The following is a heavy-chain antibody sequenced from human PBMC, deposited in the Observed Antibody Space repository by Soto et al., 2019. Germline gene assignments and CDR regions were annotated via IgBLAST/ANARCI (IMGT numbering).Heavy chain of an antibody. J-gene: IGHJ6*02. Sequence: GASVKVSCKASWYTFTRYYMHWVGQAPGQRLEWMGKFNPSGGSTSYAQKFQGRVTMTRDTSTSTVYMELSSLRSEDTAVYYCVCSGTYYYDSSGFLPDYYYGMDVWGQGTTVTVSS. V-gene: IGHV1-46*01. CDR3: VCSGTYYYDSSGFLPDYYYGMDV. CDR2: FNPSGGST. CDR1: WYTFTRYY. D-gene: IGHD3-22*01.